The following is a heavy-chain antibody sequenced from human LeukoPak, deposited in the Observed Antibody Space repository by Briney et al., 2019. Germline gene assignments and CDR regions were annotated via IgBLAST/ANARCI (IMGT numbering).Heavy chain of an antibody. Sequence: AASVKVSCKASGYTFTSYGISWVRQAPGQGLEWMGWISAYNGNTNYAQKLQGRVTITTDTSTSTAYMELRSLRSDDTAVYYCARDLTDQAINLLLGMMAYKGNWFDPWGQGTLVTVSS. J-gene: IGHJ5*02. CDR1: GYTFTSYG. CDR3: ARDLTDQAINLLLGMMAYKGNWFDP. D-gene: IGHD2-21*02. CDR2: ISAYNGNT. V-gene: IGHV1-18*01.